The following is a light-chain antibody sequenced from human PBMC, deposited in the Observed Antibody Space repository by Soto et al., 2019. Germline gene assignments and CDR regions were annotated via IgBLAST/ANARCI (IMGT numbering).Light chain of an antibody. CDR2: RNN. CDR1: SSNIGSNY. J-gene: IGLJ2*01. V-gene: IGLV1-47*01. CDR3: AAWDYSLSGVV. Sequence: QSVLTQPPSASGTPGQRVTISWSGSSSNIGSNYVYWYQQLPGTAPKLLIYRNNQRPSGVPDRFSGSKSGTSASLAISGLRSEDEADYYCAAWDYSLSGVVFGGGTKLTVL.